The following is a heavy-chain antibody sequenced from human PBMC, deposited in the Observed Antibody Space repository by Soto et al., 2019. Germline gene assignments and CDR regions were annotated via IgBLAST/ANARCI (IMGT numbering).Heavy chain of an antibody. CDR3: ASSLPTYTGLIRFDP. CDR1: GYTFTSYY. V-gene: IGHV1-46*03. Sequence: ASVKVSCKASGYTFTSYYMHWVRQAPGQGLEWMGIINPSGGSTSYAQKFQGRVTMTRDTSTSTVYMELSSLRSEDTAVYYCASSLPTYTGLIRFDPWGQGTLVTVSS. CDR2: INPSGGST. J-gene: IGHJ5*02. D-gene: IGHD3-16*01.